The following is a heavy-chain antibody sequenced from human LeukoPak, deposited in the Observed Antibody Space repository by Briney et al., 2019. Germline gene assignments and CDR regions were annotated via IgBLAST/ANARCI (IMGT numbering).Heavy chain of an antibody. D-gene: IGHD3-16*02. Sequence: GGSLRLSCAASGFTFSSYWMSWVRQAPGEGLEWVANIKQDGSEKYYVDSVKGRFTISRDNAKNSLYLQMNSLRAEDTAVYYCARDNSGKYYDYVWGSYPGDYWGQGTLVTVSS. CDR3: ARDNSGKYYDYVWGSYPGDY. CDR1: GFTFSSYW. J-gene: IGHJ4*02. V-gene: IGHV3-7*01. CDR2: IKQDGSEK.